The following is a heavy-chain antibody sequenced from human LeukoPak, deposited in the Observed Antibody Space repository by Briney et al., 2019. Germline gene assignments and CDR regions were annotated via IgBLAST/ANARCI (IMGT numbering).Heavy chain of an antibody. Sequence: PGGSLRLSCAASGFTFRGYAFIWVRQAPGKGLEWVSGISGSGGNTDYAGSVEGRFTISRDNTKNTLSLQMNSLRAEDTAVYYCAKWFLGLDVWGQGTTVTVSS. V-gene: IGHV3-23*01. D-gene: IGHD2/OR15-2a*01. J-gene: IGHJ6*02. CDR3: AKWFLGLDV. CDR2: ISGSGGNT. CDR1: GFTFRGYA.